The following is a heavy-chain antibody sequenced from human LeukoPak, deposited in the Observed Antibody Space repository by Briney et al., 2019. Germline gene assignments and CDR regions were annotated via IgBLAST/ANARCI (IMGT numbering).Heavy chain of an antibody. CDR3: ASAAGWESAY. D-gene: IGHD1-26*01. V-gene: IGHV3-7*01. J-gene: IGHJ4*02. CDR1: GTTFDSHY. Sequence: GGSLRLPCAASGTTFDSHYMTWVRQTPEKGLEWVANINQDGSEKNYVDSVKSRFTISRDNAKKSLYLQMNSLRAEDTAVYYCASAAGWESAYWGQGTLVTVSS. CDR2: INQDGSEK.